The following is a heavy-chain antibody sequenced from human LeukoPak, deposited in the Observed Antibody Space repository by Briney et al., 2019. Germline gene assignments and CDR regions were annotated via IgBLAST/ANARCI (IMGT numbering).Heavy chain of an antibody. CDR2: MYYSGTT. CDR1: GASVNSGSHY. V-gene: IGHV4-61*03. Sequence: SETLSLTCTVSGASVNSGSHYWSWFRQPPGKGLEWIGYMYYSGTTNYNPSLKSRVAMSVDTSKNHFSLKMNSLTAADTAVYYCARERGGSSWYFDYWGQGTLVTVSS. J-gene: IGHJ4*02. D-gene: IGHD6-13*01. CDR3: ARERGGSSWYFDY.